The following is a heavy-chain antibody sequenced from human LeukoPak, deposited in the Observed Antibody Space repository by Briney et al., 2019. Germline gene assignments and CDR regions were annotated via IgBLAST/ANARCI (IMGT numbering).Heavy chain of an antibody. CDR1: GYTFTSYA. CDR3: AREATVTTPWGYYFDY. Sequence: ASVKVSCKASGYTFTSYAMHWVRQAPGQRLEWMGWINAGNGNTKYSQKFQGRVTIIRDTSASTAYMELSSLRSEDTAVYYCAREATVTTPWGYYFDYWGQGTLVTVSS. CDR2: INAGNGNT. V-gene: IGHV1-3*01. J-gene: IGHJ4*02. D-gene: IGHD4-17*01.